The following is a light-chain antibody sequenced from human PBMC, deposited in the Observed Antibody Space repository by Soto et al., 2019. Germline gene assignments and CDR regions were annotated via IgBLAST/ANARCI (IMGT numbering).Light chain of an antibody. CDR2: AAS. J-gene: IGKJ1*01. Sequence: DIQLTQSPSFLSASVGDRVTITCRASQGISSYLAWYQQKPGKAPKLLIYAASTLQSGVPSRFSDSGSGTEFTLTISSLQPEDFATYYCQHLNGYPRTFGRGTKVEIK. V-gene: IGKV1-9*01. CDR1: QGISSY. CDR3: QHLNGYPRT.